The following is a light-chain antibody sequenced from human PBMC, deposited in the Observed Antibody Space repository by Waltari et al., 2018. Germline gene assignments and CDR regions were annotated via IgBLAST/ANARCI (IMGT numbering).Light chain of an antibody. V-gene: IGKV2-28*01. CDR1: QSLLHSNGYNY. J-gene: IGKJ1*01. Sequence: DIVMTQSPLSLPVTPGEPASISCRSSQSLLHSNGYNYLDWYLQKPGQSPQLLIYLGSNRASGVPDRFSGSGSGTDFTLTISRVEAEDVGFYYCMQALQSWTFGQGTKVEIK. CDR2: LGS. CDR3: MQALQSWT.